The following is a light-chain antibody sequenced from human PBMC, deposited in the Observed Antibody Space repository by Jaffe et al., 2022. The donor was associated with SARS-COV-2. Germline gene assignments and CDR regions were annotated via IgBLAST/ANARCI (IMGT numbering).Light chain of an antibody. CDR1: QTISTY. Sequence: DIQMTQSPSSLSASVGDRVTITCRASQTISTYLNWYQQKPGRAPTLLIYAASSLQSGVPPRFSGSGSGTDFSLTISSLQPEDYATYYCQQSYNFPRTFGQGTRLEIK. CDR2: AAS. CDR3: QQSYNFPRT. J-gene: IGKJ5*01. V-gene: IGKV1-39*01.